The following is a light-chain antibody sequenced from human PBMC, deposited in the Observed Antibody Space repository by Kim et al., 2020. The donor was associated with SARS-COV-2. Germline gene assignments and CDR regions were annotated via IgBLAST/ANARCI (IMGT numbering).Light chain of an antibody. Sequence: QSITISCTGTSSDVGGYNYVSWYQQHPGKAPKLMIYDVSNRPSGVSNRFSGSKSGNKASLTISGLQAEDEADYYCSSYTSSSTLDVFGTGTKVTVL. CDR1: SSDVGGYNY. CDR2: DVS. V-gene: IGLV2-14*03. J-gene: IGLJ1*01. CDR3: SSYTSSSTLDV.